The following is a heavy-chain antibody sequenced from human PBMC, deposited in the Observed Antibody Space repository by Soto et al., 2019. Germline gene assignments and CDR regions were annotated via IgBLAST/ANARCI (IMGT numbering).Heavy chain of an antibody. CDR3: AADQRTLLTGYPYGMDV. V-gene: IGHV1-58*02. CDR1: GFTFTSSA. D-gene: IGHD3-9*01. Sequence: QMQLVHSGPEVKKPGTSVKVSCKASGFTFTSSAMQWVRQARGQRLEWIGWIVVGSGNTNYAQKFQERVTITRDMSTSTAYMELSSLRSEDTAVYYCAADQRTLLTGYPYGMDVWGQGTTVTVSS. J-gene: IGHJ6*02. CDR2: IVVGSGNT.